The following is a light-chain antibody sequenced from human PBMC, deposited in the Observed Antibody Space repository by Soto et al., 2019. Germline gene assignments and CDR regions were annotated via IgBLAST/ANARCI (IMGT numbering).Light chain of an antibody. CDR3: LQFHNLPT. CDR1: QDISNY. V-gene: IGKV1-33*01. Sequence: DIQMPQSPSSLSASVGDRVTITCQASQDISNYLNWYQHKPGKAPKILIYDASTLETGVPSRFSGSGSGTDFTFTISSLQPEDIATYYCLQFHNLPTLGGGTKVDIK. J-gene: IGKJ4*01. CDR2: DAS.